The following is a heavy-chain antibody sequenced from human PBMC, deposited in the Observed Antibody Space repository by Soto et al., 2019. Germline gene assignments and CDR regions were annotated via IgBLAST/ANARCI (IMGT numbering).Heavy chain of an antibody. CDR1: GDSISSYF. Sequence: QVQLQESGPGLVKPSETLSLTCTVSGDSISSYFWSWIRQPPGKGLEWIGYIYYSGSTDYNPSLKSRVTISVDTSKNQVSLRLSSVTSADAAVYYCAGLHCIGGSCYLDPWGQGTLVAAS. CDR2: IYYSGST. CDR3: AGLHCIGGSCYLDP. V-gene: IGHV4-59*08. D-gene: IGHD2-15*01. J-gene: IGHJ5*02.